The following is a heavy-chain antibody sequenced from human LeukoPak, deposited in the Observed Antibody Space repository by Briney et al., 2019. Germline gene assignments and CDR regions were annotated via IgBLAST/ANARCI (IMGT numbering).Heavy chain of an antibody. CDR1: GGTFSSYA. V-gene: IGHV1-69*05. J-gene: IGHJ4*02. CDR3: ARDQGSRITIFGVAQDY. Sequence: SVKVSCKASGGTFSSYAISWVRQAPGQGLEWMGGIIPIFGTANYAQKFQGRVTITTDESTSTAYMELSSLRSEDTAVYYCARDQGSRITIFGVAQDYWGQGTLVTVSS. D-gene: IGHD3-3*01. CDR2: IIPIFGTA.